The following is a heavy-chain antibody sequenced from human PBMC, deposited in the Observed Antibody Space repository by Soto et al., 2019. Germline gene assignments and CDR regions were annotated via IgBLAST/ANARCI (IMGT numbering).Heavy chain of an antibody. CDR1: GFTFSSYA. CDR3: ARQVTGHPNWFDR. Sequence: GGSLRLSCAASGFTFSSYAMNWVRQAPGKGLEWISTIHTSDTKTYYADSVKGRFTISRDNSKSTLYLQMNSLRAEDTAIYYCARQVTGHPNWFDRWGQGTLVTVSS. J-gene: IGHJ5*02. D-gene: IGHD4-4*01. V-gene: IGHV3-23*05. CDR2: IHTSDTKT.